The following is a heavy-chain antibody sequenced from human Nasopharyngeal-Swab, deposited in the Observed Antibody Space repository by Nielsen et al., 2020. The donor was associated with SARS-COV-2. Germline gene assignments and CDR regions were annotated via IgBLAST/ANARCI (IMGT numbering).Heavy chain of an antibody. CDR3: AGAYGSGSYFAFDL. CDR2: ISWNSGSI. V-gene: IGHV3-9*01. D-gene: IGHD3-10*01. J-gene: IGHJ3*01. Sequence: GGSLRLSCAASGFTFDDYSMHWVRQAPGKGLEWVSGISWNSGSIGYADSVKGRFTISRDNAKNSLYLQMNSLRAEDTALYYCAGAYGSGSYFAFDLWGQGTMVTVSS. CDR1: GFTFDDYS.